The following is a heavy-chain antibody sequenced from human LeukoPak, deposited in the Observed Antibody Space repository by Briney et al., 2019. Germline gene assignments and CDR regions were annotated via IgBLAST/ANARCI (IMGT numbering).Heavy chain of an antibody. D-gene: IGHD3-22*01. J-gene: IGHJ4*02. Sequence: SVTLSLTCTVSGGSISSYYWSWIRQPPGKGLEWIGYIYYSGSTNYNPSLKSRVTISVDTSKNQFSLKLSSVTAADTAVYYCARDVYDSSGYYPDYWGQGTLDTVSS. V-gene: IGHV4-59*12. CDR3: ARDVYDSSGYYPDY. CDR2: IYYSGST. CDR1: GGSISSYY.